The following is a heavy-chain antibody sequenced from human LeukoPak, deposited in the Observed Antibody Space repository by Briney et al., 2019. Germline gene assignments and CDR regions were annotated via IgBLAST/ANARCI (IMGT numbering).Heavy chain of an antibody. CDR2: IYNSGSA. D-gene: IGHD4-17*01. CDR3: ARDNYDDSTRGLDY. Sequence: SETLSLTCTVSGXSISSGSYFWSWIRQHPGKGLEWIGYIYNSGSAYYNPSLKSRVIISVDTSKNQFSLKLSSVTAADTAVYYCARDNYDDSTRGLDYWGQGILVTVSS. J-gene: IGHJ4*02. V-gene: IGHV4-31*03. CDR1: GXSISSGSYF.